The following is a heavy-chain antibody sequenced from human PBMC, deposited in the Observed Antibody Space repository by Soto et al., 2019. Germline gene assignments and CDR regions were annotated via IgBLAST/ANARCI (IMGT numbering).Heavy chain of an antibody. CDR3: AATRLGY. D-gene: IGHD5-12*01. CDR2: IYSGGST. Sequence: EVPLVESGGGLVQPGGSLRLSCATSGFTVSSNYMSWVRQAPGKGLEWVSVIYSGGSTYYADSVKGRFTISRHNSKNPLYLQMNSLRAEDTAVYYCAATRLGYWGQGTLVTVSS. CDR1: GFTVSSNY. J-gene: IGHJ4*02. V-gene: IGHV3-53*04.